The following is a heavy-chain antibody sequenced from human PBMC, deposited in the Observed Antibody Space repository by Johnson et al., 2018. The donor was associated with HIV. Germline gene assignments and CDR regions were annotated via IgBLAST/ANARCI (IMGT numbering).Heavy chain of an antibody. J-gene: IGHJ3*02. CDR1: GFTFNYYW. V-gene: IGHV3-7*01. CDR2: IKQDGSEK. Sequence: VQVVESGGGLVQPGKSLRLSCEASGFTFNYYWMTWVRQAPGKGLEWVANIKQDGSEKYYVDSVKGRFTIPRDDSKNTLYLQMNSLRAEDTAVYYCARLPSGYSRDAFDIWGQGTMVTVSS. CDR3: ARLPSGYSRDAFDI. D-gene: IGHD5-18*01.